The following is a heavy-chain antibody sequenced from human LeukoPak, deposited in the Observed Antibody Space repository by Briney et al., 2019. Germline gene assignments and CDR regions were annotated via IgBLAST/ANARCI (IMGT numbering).Heavy chain of an antibody. CDR2: IYYSGST. CDR1: GGSISSSSYY. V-gene: IGHV4-39*01. D-gene: IGHD6-13*01. CDR3: ARHGSSWYYFDY. Sequence: SETLSLTCTVSGGSISSSSYYWGGIRQPPGKGREWIGSIYYSGSTYYNPSLKSRVTISVDTSKNQFSLKLSSVTAADTAVYYCARHGSSWYYFDYWGQGTLVTVSS. J-gene: IGHJ4*02.